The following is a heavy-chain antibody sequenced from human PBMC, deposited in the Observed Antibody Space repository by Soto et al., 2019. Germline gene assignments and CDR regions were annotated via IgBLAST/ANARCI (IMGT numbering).Heavy chain of an antibody. CDR1: GYTFTSYG. CDR3: ARAARYCSTKSCFSSFYWFDP. Sequence: GASVKVSCKASGYTFTSYGFSWVRQAPGQGLEWMGWISAFNGNTNYAQKFQGRVSMTTEKSTSTAYMELRGLTSDDTALYYCARAARYCSTKSCFSSFYWFDPWGQGTLVTVSS. J-gene: IGHJ5*02. CDR2: ISAFNGNT. V-gene: IGHV1-18*04. D-gene: IGHD2-2*01.